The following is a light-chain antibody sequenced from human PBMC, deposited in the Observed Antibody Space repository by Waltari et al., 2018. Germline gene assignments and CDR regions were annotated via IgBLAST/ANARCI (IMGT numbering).Light chain of an antibody. CDR3: AAWDDSLSGPNL. J-gene: IGLJ2*01. Sequence: QSVLTQLPSASGTPGQRVPISCSGRSSTIGNNHVYWFQQLPGTTPKLLIYRTDQRPSGVPDRFSGSKSGTSASLAISGLRSEDEADYYCAAWDDSLSGPNLFDGGTKLTVL. V-gene: IGLV1-47*01. CDR1: SSTIGNNH. CDR2: RTD.